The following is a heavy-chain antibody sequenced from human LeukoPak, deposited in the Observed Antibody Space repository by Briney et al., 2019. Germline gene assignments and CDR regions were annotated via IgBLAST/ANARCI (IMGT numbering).Heavy chain of an antibody. V-gene: IGHV3-74*01. CDR3: ARGGRPYSGSSPSLGY. J-gene: IGHJ4*02. D-gene: IGHD6-6*01. CDR2: INSDGSST. CDR1: GFTFSSYW. Sequence: GGSLRLSCAASGFTFSSYWMHWVRQAPGKGLVWVSRINSDGSSTTYDDSVKGRFTLSRDNPKTTLYLKMNSLRAENPAVYSCARGGRPYSGSSPSLGYWGQGTLVTVSS.